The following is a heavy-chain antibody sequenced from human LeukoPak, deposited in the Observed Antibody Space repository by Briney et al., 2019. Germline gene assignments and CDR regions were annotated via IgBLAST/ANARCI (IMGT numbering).Heavy chain of an antibody. CDR2: MYYRGST. J-gene: IGHJ5*02. CDR3: ARLYYYDSRIDP. D-gene: IGHD3-22*01. CDR1: GGSISSGDYY. Sequence: SETLSLTCTVSGGSISSGDYYWSWIRQPPGKGLEWIAYMYYRGSTYYNPSLKSRVTMSADTSKNQLSLKLSSVTAADTAVYYCARLYYYDSRIDPWGQGILVTVSS. V-gene: IGHV4-30-4*01.